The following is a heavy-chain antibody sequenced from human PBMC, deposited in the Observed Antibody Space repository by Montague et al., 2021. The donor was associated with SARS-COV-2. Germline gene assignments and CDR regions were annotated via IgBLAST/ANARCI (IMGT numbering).Heavy chain of an antibody. CDR1: GGSFSGYY. D-gene: IGHD3-22*01. CDR3: ARGAPTITMRVVVFTGAGWYFDL. V-gene: IGHV4-34*01. J-gene: IGHJ2*01. Sequence: SETLSLTCAVYGGSFSGYYWSWIRQPPGKGLEWIGEINHSGSTNYNPSLKSRVTISVDTSKSQFSLKVSSVTAADTAVYYCARGAPTITMRVVVFTGAGWYFDLWGRGTLVTVSS. CDR2: INHSGST.